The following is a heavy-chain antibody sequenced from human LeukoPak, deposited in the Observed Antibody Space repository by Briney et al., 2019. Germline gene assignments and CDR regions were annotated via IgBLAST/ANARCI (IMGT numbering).Heavy chain of an antibody. CDR3: ARVPCSGGSCPSY. Sequence: SESLSLACTVAGGSISRYYWSWIRQPPGRGLEWIGYIYYSGSTNYNPSLKSRVTISVDTSKNQFSLKLSSVTAADTAVYYCARVPCSGGSCPSYWGQGTLVTVSS. D-gene: IGHD2-15*01. V-gene: IGHV4-59*01. J-gene: IGHJ4*02. CDR1: GGSISRYY. CDR2: IYYSGST.